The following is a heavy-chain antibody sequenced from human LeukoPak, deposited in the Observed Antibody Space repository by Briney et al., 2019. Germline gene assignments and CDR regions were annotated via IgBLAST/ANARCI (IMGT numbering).Heavy chain of an antibody. J-gene: IGHJ4*02. Sequence: PGRSLRLSCAASGFTFSSYAMHWVRQAPGKGLEWVAIISYDGCDKYYADSVKGRLTISRDNSKSTLYLQMISLRTEDTAVYYCARADGSVAGPPSGHWGQGTLVTV. V-gene: IGHV3-30*04. D-gene: IGHD6-19*01. CDR3: ARADGSVAGPPSGH. CDR1: GFTFSSYA. CDR2: ISYDGCDK.